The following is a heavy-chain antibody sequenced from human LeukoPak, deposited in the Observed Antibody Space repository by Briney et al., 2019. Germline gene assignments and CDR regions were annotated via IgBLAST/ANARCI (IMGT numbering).Heavy chain of an antibody. CDR1: GYTFTSYG. J-gene: IGHJ4*02. V-gene: IGHV1-18*01. CDR2: ISAYNGNT. CDR3: AIDSSGWYRPNY. Sequence: ASVKVSCKASGYTFTSYGISWVRPAPGQGLEWMGWISAYNGNTNYAQKLQGRVTMTTDTSTSTAYMELRSLRSDDTAVYYCAIDSSGWYRPNYWGQGTLVTVSS. D-gene: IGHD6-19*01.